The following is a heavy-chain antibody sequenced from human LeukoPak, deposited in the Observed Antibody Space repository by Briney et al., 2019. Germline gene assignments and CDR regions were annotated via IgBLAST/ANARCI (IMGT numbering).Heavy chain of an antibody. Sequence: ASVKVSCKASGYTFTSYYMHWVRQAPGQGLEWMGIINPSGGSTSYAQKFQGRVTMTRDTSTSTVYMELSSLRSEDTAVYYCARDPSIAAAGTVGYYYYYGMDVWGQGTTVTVSS. J-gene: IGHJ6*02. CDR1: GYTFTSYY. CDR2: INPSGGST. V-gene: IGHV1-46*01. CDR3: ARDPSIAAAGTVGYYYYYGMDV. D-gene: IGHD6-13*01.